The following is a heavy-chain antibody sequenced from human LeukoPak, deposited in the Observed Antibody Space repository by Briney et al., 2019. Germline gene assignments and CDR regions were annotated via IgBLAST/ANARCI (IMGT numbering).Heavy chain of an antibody. V-gene: IGHV3-23*01. CDR3: AKRDIVVVPAAPYYYYGMDV. CDR1: GFTFSSYA. Sequence: GGSLRLSCAASGFTFSSYAMSWVRQAPGKGLEWVPAISGSGGSTYYADSVKGRFTISRDNSKNTLYLQMNSLRAEDTAVYYCAKRDIVVVPAAPYYYYGMDVWGQGTTVTVSS. CDR2: ISGSGGST. J-gene: IGHJ6*02. D-gene: IGHD2-2*01.